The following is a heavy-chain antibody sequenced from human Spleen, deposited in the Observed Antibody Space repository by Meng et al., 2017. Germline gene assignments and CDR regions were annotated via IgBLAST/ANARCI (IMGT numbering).Heavy chain of an antibody. CDR3: AKDREYSTTWYGFNDY. CDR2: ISSSGGST. D-gene: IGHD6-13*01. CDR1: GFTFGNYA. J-gene: IGHJ4*02. Sequence: GGSLRLSCAASGFTFGNYAMNWVRQAPGKGLEWVSTISSSGGSTYYADSVKGRFTISRDNSNNTLYLQMNNLRAEDTAVYYCAKDREYSTTWYGFNDYWGQGTLVTVSS. V-gene: IGHV3-23*01.